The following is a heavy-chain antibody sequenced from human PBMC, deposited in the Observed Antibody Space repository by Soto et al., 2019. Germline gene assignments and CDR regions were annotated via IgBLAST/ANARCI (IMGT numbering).Heavy chain of an antibody. D-gene: IGHD2-15*01. Sequence: VGSLRLSCATSGFTFGAYGFHWVRQAPGKGLEWVAFIWADGSRQYYGASVRGPFTISRDNSQNTLFLQMTSLRAEDTAVYYCASRHCSGGSCFNAAAFDIWGQGTMVTVSS. CDR3: ASRHCSGGSCFNAAAFDI. V-gene: IGHV3-33*01. J-gene: IGHJ3*02. CDR1: GFTFGAYG. CDR2: IWADGSRQ.